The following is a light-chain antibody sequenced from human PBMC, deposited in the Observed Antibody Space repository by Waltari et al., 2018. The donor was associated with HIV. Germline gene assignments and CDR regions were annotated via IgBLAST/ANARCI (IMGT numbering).Light chain of an antibody. CDR1: RRDIGDYNY. CDR3: CSYTSGSTHV. J-gene: IGLJ1*01. CDR2: DVK. Sequence: QSALTQPASLSGSPGQSITISCSGFRRDIGDYNYVSWYQQYQGKVPKLIIYDVKYRPAVVSNRCSGSKSASAAFLNISGLQTEDEAVYHCCSYTSGSTHVFGTGTEVTVL. V-gene: IGLV2-14*03.